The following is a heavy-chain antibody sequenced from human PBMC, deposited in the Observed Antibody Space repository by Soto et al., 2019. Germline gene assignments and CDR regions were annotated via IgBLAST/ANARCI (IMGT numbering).Heavy chain of an antibody. CDR1: GGSISSGGYY. CDR2: IYYSGST. Sequence: SETLSLTCTVSGGSISSGGYYWSWIRQHPGKGLEWIGYIYYSGSTYYNPPLKSRVTISVDTSKNQFSLKLSSVTAADTAVYYCARDSRYDFWSGYRGPKGAFDIWGQGTMVTVSS. D-gene: IGHD3-3*01. V-gene: IGHV4-31*03. J-gene: IGHJ3*02. CDR3: ARDSRYDFWSGYRGPKGAFDI.